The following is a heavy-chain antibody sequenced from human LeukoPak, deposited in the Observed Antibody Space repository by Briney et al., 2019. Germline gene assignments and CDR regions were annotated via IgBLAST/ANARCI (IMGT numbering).Heavy chain of an antibody. CDR2: IFYSGST. Sequence: SETLSLTCSVSGDSIGSYYWTWIRQSPGKGLEWIGYIFYSGSTDYSPSLKSRVTISVDTSNNQFSLQLRSVTAADMANYYCARGRARDGSFPWLDSWGQGNLVVVSS. D-gene: IGHD3-10*01. J-gene: IGHJ5*01. CDR3: ARGRARDGSFPWLDS. V-gene: IGHV4-59*01. CDR1: GDSIGSYY.